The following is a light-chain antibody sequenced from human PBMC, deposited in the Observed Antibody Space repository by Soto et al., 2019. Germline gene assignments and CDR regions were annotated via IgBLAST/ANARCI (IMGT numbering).Light chain of an antibody. CDR3: QQYDKWPRT. V-gene: IGKV3-15*01. CDR2: FAS. Sequence: VTTQSPATLSVSPGERPALPCSASQSVSTNLAWYQQKPGQPPRLLIYFASTRATAVPARFTAGGSGTEFTLTISSLQSDDLAVYYCQQYDKWPRTFGQGTKVDTK. J-gene: IGKJ1*01. CDR1: QSVSTN.